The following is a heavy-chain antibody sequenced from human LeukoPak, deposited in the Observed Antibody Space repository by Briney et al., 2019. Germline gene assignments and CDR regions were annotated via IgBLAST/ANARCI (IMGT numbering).Heavy chain of an antibody. D-gene: IGHD5-18*01. CDR3: ASGYSYGCFDY. J-gene: IGHJ4*02. Sequence: GGSLRLSCAASGFTVSSNFMSWVRQAPGKGLEWVSVIYSGGSTYYADSVKGRFTISRDNSKNTLYLQMNSLRAEDTAVYYCASGYSYGCFDYWGQGTLVTVSS. CDR1: GFTVSSNF. V-gene: IGHV3-53*01. CDR2: IYSGGST.